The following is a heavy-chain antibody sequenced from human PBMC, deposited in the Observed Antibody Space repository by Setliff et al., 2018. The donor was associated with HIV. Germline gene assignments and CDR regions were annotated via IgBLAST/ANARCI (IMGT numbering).Heavy chain of an antibody. J-gene: IGHJ1*01. CDR2: VDPKDGET. V-gene: IGHV1-69-2*01. CDR3: ARDPAPSSSASYFQH. Sequence: ASVKVSCKASGYAFRDYYINWVQQAPGKGLEWMGRVDPKDGETMYAQKFQGRVTITADRSTNTAYMDLSSLSSDDTALYYCARDPAPSSSASYFQHWGQGTPVTVSS. CDR1: GYAFRDYY. D-gene: IGHD6-6*01.